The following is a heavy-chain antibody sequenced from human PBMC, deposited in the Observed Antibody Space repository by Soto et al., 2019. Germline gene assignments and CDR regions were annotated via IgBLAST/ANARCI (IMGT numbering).Heavy chain of an antibody. J-gene: IGHJ4*02. V-gene: IGHV3-73*01. D-gene: IGHD6-6*01. CDR3: ICSSSSGIDY. Sequence: EVQLVESGGGLVQPGGSLKLSCAASGFTFSGSAMHWVRQASGKGLEWVGRIRSKANSYATAYAASVKGRFTISRDDSKNTAYLQMNSLKTEDTAVYYCICSSSSGIDYWGQGTLVTVSS. CDR1: GFTFSGSA. CDR2: IRSKANSYAT.